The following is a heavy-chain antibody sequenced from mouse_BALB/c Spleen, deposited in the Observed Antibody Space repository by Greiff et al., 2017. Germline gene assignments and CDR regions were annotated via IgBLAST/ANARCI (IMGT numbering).Heavy chain of an antibody. Sequence: QVQLQQSGAELAKPGASVKMSCKASGYTFTSYWMHWVKQRPGQGLEWIGYINPSTGYTEYNQKFKDKATLTADKSSSTAYMQLSSLTSEDSAVYYCARFFYYGSPYAMDYWGQGTSVTVSS. V-gene: IGHV1-7*01. D-gene: IGHD1-1*01. CDR3: ARFFYYGSPYAMDY. J-gene: IGHJ4*01. CDR2: INPSTGYT. CDR1: GYTFTSYW.